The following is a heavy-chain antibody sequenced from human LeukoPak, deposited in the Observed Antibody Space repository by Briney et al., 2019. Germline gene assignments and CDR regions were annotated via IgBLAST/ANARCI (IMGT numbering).Heavy chain of an antibody. CDR2: ISYDGSNK. D-gene: IGHD2-8*01. CDR1: GFTFSSYA. Sequence: GGSLRLSCAASGFTFSSYAMHWVRQAPGKGLEWVAVISYDGSNKYYADSVKGRFTISRDNSKNTLYLQMNSLRAEDTAVYYCARDDIVLIRGALDYWGQGTLVTVSS. J-gene: IGHJ4*02. CDR3: ARDDIVLIRGALDY. V-gene: IGHV3-30-3*01.